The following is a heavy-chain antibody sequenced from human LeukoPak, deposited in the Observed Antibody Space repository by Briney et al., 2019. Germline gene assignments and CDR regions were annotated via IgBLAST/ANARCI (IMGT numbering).Heavy chain of an antibody. CDR1: GGSFSDYH. V-gene: IGHV4-34*01. CDR2: INHRGTT. D-gene: IGHD6-13*01. CDR3: ARGSAGLGYTPSDGLDV. J-gene: IGHJ6*04. Sequence: SETLSLTCSVYGGSFSDYHWSWVRQSPQEGLEWIGEINHRGTTNYNPSLKSRVTISADASKKYFSLKLSSVTAADMAVYYCARGSAGLGYTPSDGLDVWDEGTTVTVSP.